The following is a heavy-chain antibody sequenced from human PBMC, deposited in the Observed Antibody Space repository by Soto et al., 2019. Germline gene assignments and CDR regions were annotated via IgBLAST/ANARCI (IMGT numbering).Heavy chain of an antibody. CDR3: ARDRIGVVPAAIPDYYYYGMDV. V-gene: IGHV4-59*01. J-gene: IGHJ6*02. CDR2: IYYSGST. CDR1: GGSISSYY. D-gene: IGHD2-2*02. Sequence: PSETLSLTCTVSGGSISSYYWSWIRQPPGKGLEWIGYIYYSGSTNYNPSLKSRVTISVDTSKNQFSLKLSSVTAADTAVYYCARDRIGVVPAAIPDYYYYGMDVGGQGATETVSS.